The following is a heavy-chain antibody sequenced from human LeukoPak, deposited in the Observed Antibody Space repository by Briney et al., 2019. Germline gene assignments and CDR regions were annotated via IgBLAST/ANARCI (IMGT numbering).Heavy chain of an antibody. CDR2: IYYSGST. CDR1: GGSISSYY. Sequence: PSETLSLTCTVSGGSISSYYWSWIRQPPGKGLEWIGYIYYSGSTNYNPSLKSRVTISVDTSKNQFSLKLSSVTAADTAVYYCARDPPGTSGWFDPWGQGTLVTVSS. CDR3: ARDPPGTSGWFDP. D-gene: IGHD1-1*01. J-gene: IGHJ5*02. V-gene: IGHV4-59*12.